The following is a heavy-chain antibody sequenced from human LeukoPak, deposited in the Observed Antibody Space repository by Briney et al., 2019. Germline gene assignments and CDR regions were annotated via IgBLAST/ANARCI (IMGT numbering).Heavy chain of an antibody. J-gene: IGHJ6*02. CDR1: GGTFSSYA. D-gene: IGHD2-2*01. Sequence: GASVKVSCAASGGTFSSYAISWVRQAPGQGLEWMGGIIPIFGTANYAQKFQGRVTITADESTSTAYMELSSLRSEDTAVYYCARDLTDCSSTCCLAYYYYYYGMDVWGQGTTVTVSS. V-gene: IGHV1-69*13. CDR3: ARDLTDCSSTCCLAYYYYYYGMDV. CDR2: IIPIFGTA.